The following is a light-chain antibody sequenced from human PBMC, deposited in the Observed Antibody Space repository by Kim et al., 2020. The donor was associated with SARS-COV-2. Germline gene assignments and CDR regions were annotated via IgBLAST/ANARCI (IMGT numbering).Light chain of an antibody. V-gene: IGKV1-27*01. CDR2: AAS. CDR3: QRYNSAPWT. CDR1: QGISNN. J-gene: IGKJ1*01. Sequence: AAVGDKVTITCRASQGISNNLAWYQHKPGKAPKLLIYAASALQSEVPSRFSGSGSGTEFTLTISSLQPEDVATFYCQRYNSAPWTFGQGTRVEIK.